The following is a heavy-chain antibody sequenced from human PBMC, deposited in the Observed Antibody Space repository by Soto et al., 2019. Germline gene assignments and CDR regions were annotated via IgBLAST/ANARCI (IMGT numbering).Heavy chain of an antibody. D-gene: IGHD4-17*01. CDR2: IYYSGST. Sequence: PSETLSLTCTVSGGSISSSSYYWGWIRQPPGKGLEWIGSIYYSGSTYYNPSLKSRVTISVDTSKNQFSLKLSSVTAADTAVHYCARGAHDYGDYVVRRSGWFDPWGQGTLVTVSS. V-gene: IGHV4-39*01. CDR3: ARGAHDYGDYVVRRSGWFDP. CDR1: GGSISSSSYY. J-gene: IGHJ5*02.